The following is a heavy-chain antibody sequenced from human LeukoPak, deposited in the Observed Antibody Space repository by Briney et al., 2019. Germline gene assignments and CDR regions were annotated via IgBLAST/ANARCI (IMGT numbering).Heavy chain of an antibody. Sequence: ASVKVSCKASGYTFITYAIHWVRQAPGQGLEWMGWINTNTGNPTYAQGFTGRFVFSLDTSVSTAYLQISSLKAEDTAVYYYARALGTGTWYYYYYGMDVWGQGTTVTVSS. CDR1: GYTFITYA. J-gene: IGHJ6*02. V-gene: IGHV7-4-1*02. CDR2: INTNTGNP. CDR3: ARALGTGTWYYYYYGMDV. D-gene: IGHD1-7*01.